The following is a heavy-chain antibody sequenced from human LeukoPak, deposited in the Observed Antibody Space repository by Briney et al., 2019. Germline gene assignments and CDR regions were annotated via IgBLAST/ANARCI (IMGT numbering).Heavy chain of an antibody. V-gene: IGHV3-11*01. CDR3: ARDDNNTHMDV. CDR2: ISSSGRYT. J-gene: IGHJ6*03. Sequence: GGSLRLSCAASGFSFSDSYMNWIRQAPGKGLEWVSYISSSGRYTYYADSVKGRFTVSRDNAKNSLYLQMESLRVEDTAIYYCARDDNNTHMDVWGKGTTVTVSS. CDR1: GFSFSDSY. D-gene: IGHD1-14*01.